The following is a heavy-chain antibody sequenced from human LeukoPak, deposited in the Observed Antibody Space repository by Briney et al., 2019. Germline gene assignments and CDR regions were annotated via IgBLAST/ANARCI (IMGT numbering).Heavy chain of an antibody. D-gene: IGHD4-23*01. Sequence: PGGSLRLSCAASGFTFSNYAMHWVRQAPGKGLEGVAVISYDGSNKYYADSVKGRLTDSVKGRFTISRDNSKNTLYLQMNSLRAEDTAVYYCARPDGGNSYYFDYWGQGTLVTVSS. V-gene: IGHV3-30*07. CDR3: ARPDGGNSYYFDY. CDR2: ISYDGSNK. J-gene: IGHJ4*02. CDR1: GFTFSNYA.